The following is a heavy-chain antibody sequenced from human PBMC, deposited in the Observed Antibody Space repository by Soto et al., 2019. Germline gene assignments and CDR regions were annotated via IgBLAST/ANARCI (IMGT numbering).Heavy chain of an antibody. CDR1: GFTFSSYS. J-gene: IGHJ4*02. V-gene: IGHV3-21*01. D-gene: IGHD6-19*01. Sequence: EVQLVESGGGLVKPGESLTLSCAASGFTFSSYSMNWVRQAPGEGLEWVSSISSSSTTYTSYADSVKGRFTISRDNAKNSLYLQMNSLGAEDTAVFYCARGMSVSGLSDFEFWGQGTLVAVSS. CDR2: ISSSSTTYT. CDR3: ARGMSVSGLSDFEF.